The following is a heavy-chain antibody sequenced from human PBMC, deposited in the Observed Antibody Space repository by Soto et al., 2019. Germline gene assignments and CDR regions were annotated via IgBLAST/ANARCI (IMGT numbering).Heavy chain of an antibody. V-gene: IGHV3-33*01. D-gene: IGHD5-12*01. CDR3: ARDRGMVARFGIIGY. Sequence: GGSLRLSCAASGFTVSSYGMRWFRQAPGKGLKWVAVIWHDGSNKYYEDSVKGRITISRDNSKSTLYLQMISLRAEGTAESYCARDRGMVARFGIIGYWGQGTLVTVSS. J-gene: IGHJ4*02. CDR1: GFTVSSYG. CDR2: IWHDGSNK.